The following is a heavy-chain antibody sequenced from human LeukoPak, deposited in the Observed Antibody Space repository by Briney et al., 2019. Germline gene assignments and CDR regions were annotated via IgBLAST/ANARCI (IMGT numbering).Heavy chain of an antibody. V-gene: IGHV1-2*06. J-gene: IGHJ6*02. Sequence: ASVKVSCKTSGYTFTNYYIHWVRQAPGQGLEWMGRIDPNTGGTKSAKNFQGRVTMTRDTSISTAYMELSRLTSDDTAVYYCARGEERDYYYYYGMDVWGQGTTVTVSS. CDR2: IDPNTGGT. CDR1: GYTFTNYY. CDR3: ARGEERDYYYYYGMDV.